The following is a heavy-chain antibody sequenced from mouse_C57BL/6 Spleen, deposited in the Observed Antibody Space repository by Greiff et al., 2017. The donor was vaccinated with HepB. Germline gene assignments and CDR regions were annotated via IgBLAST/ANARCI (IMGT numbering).Heavy chain of an antibody. D-gene: IGHD2-1*01. CDR2: IYPGSGNT. Sequence: VQLQQSGPELVKPGASVKISCKASGYSFTSYYIHWVKQRPGQGLEWIGWIYPGSGNTKYNEKFKGKATLTADTSSSTAYMQLSSLTSEDSAVDYCARSPIYYYYAMDYWGQGTSVTVSS. J-gene: IGHJ4*01. CDR1: GYSFTSYY. V-gene: IGHV1-66*01. CDR3: ARSPIYYYYAMDY.